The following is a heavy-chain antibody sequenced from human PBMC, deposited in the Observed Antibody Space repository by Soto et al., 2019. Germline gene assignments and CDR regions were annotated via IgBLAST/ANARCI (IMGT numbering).Heavy chain of an antibody. V-gene: IGHV3-48*01. Sequence: EVQLVESGGGLVQPGGSLRLSCVASGFTFSTDSMNWVRQAPGKGLEWVAHISTSGATRYYADSVKGRFTISRDNAKTSLYLQMGSLRSEGTVVYYCGRFFGSGFDSWGQGPLVTVSS. CDR1: GFTFSTDS. D-gene: IGHD6-19*01. CDR3: GRFFGSGFDS. CDR2: ISTSGATR. J-gene: IGHJ4*02.